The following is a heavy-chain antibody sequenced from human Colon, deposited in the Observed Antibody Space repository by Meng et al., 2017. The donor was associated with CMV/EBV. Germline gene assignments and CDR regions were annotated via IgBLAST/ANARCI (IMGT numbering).Heavy chain of an antibody. J-gene: IGHJ4*02. V-gene: IGHV3-30*03. CDR2: VSYAGTYK. Sequence: CAASGFTFSTHGMHWVRQAPGKGLEWMAGVSYAGTYKWYADSLKGRFSISRDNSKDTLYLQMNSLTAEDTAVYYCVIGASSTNCAFDYWGQGTLVTVSS. CDR3: VIGASSTNCAFDY. CDR1: GFTFSTHG. D-gene: IGHD2-2*01.